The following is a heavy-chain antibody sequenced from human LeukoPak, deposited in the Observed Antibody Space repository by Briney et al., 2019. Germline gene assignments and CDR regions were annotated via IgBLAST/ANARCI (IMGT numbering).Heavy chain of an antibody. D-gene: IGHD1-26*01. J-gene: IGHJ4*02. Sequence: GPSVKVSCKASGYTFNSYGINWVRQAPGQGLEWMGWISVYIGQTNYAHKFQGRVTMTTDTSTRTVYMELRSLRSDDTAVYYCARDSGWELQHFYFDHWGPRTLVTVSA. CDR2: ISVYIGQT. CDR3: ARDSGWELQHFYFDH. V-gene: IGHV1-18*01. CDR1: GYTFNSYG.